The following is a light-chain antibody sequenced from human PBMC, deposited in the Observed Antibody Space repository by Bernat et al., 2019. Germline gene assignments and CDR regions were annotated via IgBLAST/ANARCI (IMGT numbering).Light chain of an antibody. CDR2: SVS. CDR3: QQSYNFPRT. Sequence: DIQLIQSPSSLAASVGDTVTIVCRASQTVYNYLNWYQQKPGTAPKLLIYSVSNLQSGVPSRFSGGGSGTDFTLTITNLQSEDFATYYCQQSYNFPRTFGQGTRV. J-gene: IGKJ1*01. CDR1: QTVYNY. V-gene: IGKV1-39*01.